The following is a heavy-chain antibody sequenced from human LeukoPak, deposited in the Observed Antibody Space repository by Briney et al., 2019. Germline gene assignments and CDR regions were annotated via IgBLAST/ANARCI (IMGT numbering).Heavy chain of an antibody. D-gene: IGHD3-9*01. J-gene: IGHJ5*02. CDR3: ARDLDWGAFDA. Sequence: GGSLRLSCAASGFTFSTYAMNWVRQAPGKGLEWVSAISGSSSSTYYADSVKGRFTISRDNSKNTVSLHMNSLRAEDTALYYCARDLDWGAFDAWGQGTLVTVSS. V-gene: IGHV3-23*01. CDR1: GFTFSTYA. CDR2: ISGSSSST.